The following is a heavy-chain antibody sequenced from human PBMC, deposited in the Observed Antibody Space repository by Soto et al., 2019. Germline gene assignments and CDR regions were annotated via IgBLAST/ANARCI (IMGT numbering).Heavy chain of an antibody. CDR1: GFTFSSYG. Sequence: QVQLVESGGGVVQPGRPLRLSCAASGFTFSSYGMHWVRQAPGKGLEWVAVISYDGSNKYYADSVKGRFTISRDNSKNTLYLQMNSLRAEDTAVYYCAKDLGMTTVTTAYYYYGMDVWGQGTTVTVSS. CDR2: ISYDGSNK. J-gene: IGHJ6*02. V-gene: IGHV3-30*18. D-gene: IGHD4-17*01. CDR3: AKDLGMTTVTTAYYYYGMDV.